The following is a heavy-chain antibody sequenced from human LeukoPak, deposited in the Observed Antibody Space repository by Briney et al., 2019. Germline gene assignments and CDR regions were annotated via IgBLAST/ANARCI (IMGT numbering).Heavy chain of an antibody. V-gene: IGHV4-34*01. D-gene: IGHD2-21*01. CDR3: ARRLRNVFVEYYYGMDV. CDR2: INHSGST. CDR1: GESFSGYY. Sequence: SETLSLTCAVYGESFSGYYWSWIRQPPGKGLEWIGEINHSGSTNYNPSLKSRVTISVDTSKNQFSLKLSSVTAADTAVYYCARRLRNVFVEYYYGMDVWGQGTTVTVSS. J-gene: IGHJ6*02.